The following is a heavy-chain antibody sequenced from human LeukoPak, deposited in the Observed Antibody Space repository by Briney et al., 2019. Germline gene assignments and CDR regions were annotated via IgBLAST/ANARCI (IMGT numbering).Heavy chain of an antibody. D-gene: IGHD1-1*01. CDR1: GFTFSSYA. CDR2: IYTGGTT. V-gene: IGHV3-53*01. J-gene: IGHJ3*02. CDR3: ARRPSWNDAFDI. Sequence: SGGSLRLSCAASGFTFSSYAMSWVRQAPGKGLEWVSVIYTGGTTSYADSVKGRFTISRDNSKNTLFLQMNSLRAEDTAVYYCARRPSWNDAFDIWGQGTMVTVSS.